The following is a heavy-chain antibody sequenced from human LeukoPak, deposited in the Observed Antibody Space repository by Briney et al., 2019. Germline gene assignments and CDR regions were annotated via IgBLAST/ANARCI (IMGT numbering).Heavy chain of an antibody. Sequence: GGSLRLSCAASGFTFSSYWMHWVRQAPGKGLVWVSRINSDGRSTNYADSVKGRFTISRDNAKNSLYLQMNSLRAEDTAVYYCARDPFIAVAGSYYYGMDVWGQGTTVTVSS. D-gene: IGHD6-19*01. CDR2: INSDGRST. CDR1: GFTFSSYW. V-gene: IGHV3-74*01. CDR3: ARDPFIAVAGSYYYGMDV. J-gene: IGHJ6*02.